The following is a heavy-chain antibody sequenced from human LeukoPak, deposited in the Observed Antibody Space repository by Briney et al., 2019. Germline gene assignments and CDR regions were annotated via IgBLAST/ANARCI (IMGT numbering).Heavy chain of an antibody. J-gene: IGHJ4*02. CDR1: GFTFSSYW. V-gene: IGHV3-74*01. D-gene: IGHD2-2*01. CDR3: ARRRTSGDFDY. Sequence: QTVGSLRLSCAASGFTFSSYWMHWVRQAPGKGLVWVSRISSDGSSTDYADSVKGRFTISRDNAKNTLYLQMNSLRAEDTAVYYCARRRTSGDFDYWGQGTLVTVSS. CDR2: ISSDGSST.